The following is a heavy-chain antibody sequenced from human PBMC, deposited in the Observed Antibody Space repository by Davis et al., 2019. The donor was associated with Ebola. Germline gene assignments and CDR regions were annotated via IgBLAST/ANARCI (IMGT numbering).Heavy chain of an antibody. Sequence: KVSCKGSGYSFTTYWIAWVRQTPGKGLEWMGVIFSGDSDTRYSPSFQGQVTISADKSISTAYLQWTSLKASDTAMYYCARGTDGYNPGGYFDSWGQGSLVTVSS. V-gene: IGHV5-51*01. D-gene: IGHD5-24*01. CDR2: IFSGDSDT. CDR3: ARGTDGYNPGGYFDS. J-gene: IGHJ4*02. CDR1: GYSFTTYW.